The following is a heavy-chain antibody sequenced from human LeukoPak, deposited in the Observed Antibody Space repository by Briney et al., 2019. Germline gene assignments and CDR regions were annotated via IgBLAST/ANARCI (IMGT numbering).Heavy chain of an antibody. V-gene: IGHV3-21*01. Sequence: GGSLRLSYAASGFTFSTYHMNWVRQAPGKGLEWLSSISSSSTNIYYADSVKGRFTISRDNAKNSLYLQMNSLRAEDTGVYYCGRQAAPDYWGQGTLVTVSS. J-gene: IGHJ4*02. D-gene: IGHD2-15*01. CDR3: GRQAAPDY. CDR2: ISSSSTNI. CDR1: GFTFSTYH.